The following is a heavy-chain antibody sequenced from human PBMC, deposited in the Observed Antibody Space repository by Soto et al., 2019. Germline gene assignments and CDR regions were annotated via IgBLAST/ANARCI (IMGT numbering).Heavy chain of an antibody. CDR2: ISVDSVNT. D-gene: IGHD2-8*01. V-gene: IGHV1-18*01. CDR3: AREYCTSESCYGSDY. Sequence: GAAVEVSCKAGGYSFTTSGISWVRQAPGEGLEWMGWISVDSVNTKAAQKFQDRLTMTTDTSTSTAYMELGSLRSDDTAIYYCAREYCTSESCYGSDYWGQGTLVIVSS. J-gene: IGHJ4*02. CDR1: GYSFTTSG.